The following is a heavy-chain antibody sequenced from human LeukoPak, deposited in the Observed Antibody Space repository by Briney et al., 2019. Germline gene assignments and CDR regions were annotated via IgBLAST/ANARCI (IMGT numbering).Heavy chain of an antibody. J-gene: IGHJ4*02. CDR1: GFTFDDYG. CDR2: INWNGGST. V-gene: IGHV3-20*04. Sequence: GGSLRLSCAASGFTFDDYGMSWVRQVPGKGLEWVSGINWNGGSTGYADSVKGRFTIARDNAKNSLFLQMNSLRAEDTALYYCARDSPRIAAAGTTAYWGQGTLVTVSS. CDR3: ARDSPRIAAAGTTAY. D-gene: IGHD6-13*01.